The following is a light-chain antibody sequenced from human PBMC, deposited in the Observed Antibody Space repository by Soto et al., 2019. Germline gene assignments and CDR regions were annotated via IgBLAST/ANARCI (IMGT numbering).Light chain of an antibody. J-gene: IGLJ3*02. CDR3: SSYTASGTVV. Sequence: QSALTQPASVSGSPGQSITISCTGTSSDVGGYNYVSWYQHHPGKAPKLIISEVRNRPSGVSNRFSGSKSGNTASLTISGLQAEDEANYYCSSYTASGTVVFGGGTKLTVL. CDR2: EVR. CDR1: SSDVGGYNY. V-gene: IGLV2-14*01.